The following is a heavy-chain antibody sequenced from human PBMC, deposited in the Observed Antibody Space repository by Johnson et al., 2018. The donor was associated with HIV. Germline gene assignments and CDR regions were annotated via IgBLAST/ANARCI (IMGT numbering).Heavy chain of an antibody. J-gene: IGHJ3*02. D-gene: IGHD6-13*01. CDR3: ARDRGAIAAAVNDAFDI. Sequence: VQLVESGGDLIQPGGSLRLSCAASGFTVSSNYMSWVRQAPGKGLEWVSVIYSGGSTYYADSVKGRFTISRDNAKNSLYLQMNSLRAEDTALYYCARDRGAIAAAVNDAFDIWGQGTMVTVSS. CDR2: IYSGGST. V-gene: IGHV3-53*01. CDR1: GFTVSSNY.